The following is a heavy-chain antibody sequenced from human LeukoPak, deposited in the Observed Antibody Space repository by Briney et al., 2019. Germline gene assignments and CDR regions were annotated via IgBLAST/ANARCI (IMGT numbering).Heavy chain of an antibody. J-gene: IGHJ4*02. Sequence: NPGGSLRLSCAASGFTFSDYYMSWIRQAPGKGLEWVSYISSSGSTIYYADSVKGRFTISRDNSKNTLYLQMNSLRAEDTAVYYCAKAGLTAAGTFRVRQIQPYYFDYWGQGTLVTVSS. V-gene: IGHV3-11*01. CDR2: ISSSGSTI. D-gene: IGHD6-13*01. CDR1: GFTFSDYY. CDR3: AKAGLTAAGTFRVRQIQPYYFDY.